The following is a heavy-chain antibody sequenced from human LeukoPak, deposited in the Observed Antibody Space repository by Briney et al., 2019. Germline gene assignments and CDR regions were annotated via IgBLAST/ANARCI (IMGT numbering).Heavy chain of an antibody. J-gene: IGHJ4*02. CDR3: ASWPGDSSSYVY. V-gene: IGHV3-21*01. CDR2: ISSSSSYI. Sequence: PGGSLRLSCAASGFPFSSYSMNWVRQAPGKGLEWVSSISSSSSYIYYADSVRGRFTISRDNAKNSLYLQMNSLRAEDTAVYYCASWPGDSSSYVYWGQGTLVTVSS. D-gene: IGHD6-13*01. CDR1: GFPFSSYS.